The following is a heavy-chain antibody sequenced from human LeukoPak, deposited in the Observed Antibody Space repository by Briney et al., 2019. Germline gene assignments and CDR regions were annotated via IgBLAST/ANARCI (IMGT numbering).Heavy chain of an antibody. CDR3: ASPTISAFDI. Sequence: GRSLRLSCAASGFTFSSYAMHWVRQAPGKGLEWVAVISYDGSNKYYADSVKGRFTISRDNSKNTLYLQMNSLRAEGTAVYYCASPTISAFDIWGQGTMVTVSS. D-gene: IGHD1-26*01. J-gene: IGHJ3*02. CDR2: ISYDGSNK. CDR1: GFTFSSYA. V-gene: IGHV3-30-3*01.